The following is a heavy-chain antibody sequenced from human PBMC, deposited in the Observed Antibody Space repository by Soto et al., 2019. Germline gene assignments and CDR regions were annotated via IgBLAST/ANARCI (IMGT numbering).Heavy chain of an antibody. J-gene: IGHJ4*02. CDR3: AKAKNDYNSDNSPPFDY. Sequence: GGSLRLSCEASGFTLRNYAMTWGRQAPGKGLEWVSLISDNDVDPYHAAPVKTTFTISTDQSQNPLYLQIDSLPDDDTAIYYCAKAKNDYNSDNSPPFDYLGQGTLVTVSS. D-gene: IGHD3-10*01. V-gene: IGHV3-23*01. CDR2: ISDNDVDP. CDR1: GFTLRNYA.